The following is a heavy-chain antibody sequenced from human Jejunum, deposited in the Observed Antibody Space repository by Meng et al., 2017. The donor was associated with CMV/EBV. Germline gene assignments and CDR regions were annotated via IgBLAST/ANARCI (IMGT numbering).Heavy chain of an antibody. CDR3: ARIFCSSTDCYYDY. CDR1: GIIISYHW. V-gene: IGHV3-7*01. CDR2: INPDGSAE. Sequence: AGGIIISYHWRGWVRHAPGGGLGWVANINPDGSAEYYVDSVNGRFTISRDNARTSLFLQMASLRAGDAAVYYCARIFCSSTDCYYDYWGQGTLVTVSS. D-gene: IGHD2-21*02. J-gene: IGHJ4*02.